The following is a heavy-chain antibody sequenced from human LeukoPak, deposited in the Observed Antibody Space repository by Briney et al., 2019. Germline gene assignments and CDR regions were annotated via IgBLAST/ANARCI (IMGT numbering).Heavy chain of an antibody. D-gene: IGHD2-8*01. CDR1: GFTFSDYD. V-gene: IGHV3-21*01. CDR2: ISGRSSHM. J-gene: IGHJ4*02. Sequence: GESLILSCSASGFTFSDYDMNWVRQAPGKGLEWISSISGRSSHMYYGDSVKGRFSISRDNAKTSLYLQMNSLGVEDTAVYYCGRAFPPLRVSSAVDFWGQGVLVTVSS. CDR3: GRAFPPLRVSSAVDF.